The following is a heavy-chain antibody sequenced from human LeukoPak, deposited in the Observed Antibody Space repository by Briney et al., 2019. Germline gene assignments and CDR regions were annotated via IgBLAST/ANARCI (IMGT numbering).Heavy chain of an antibody. D-gene: IGHD3-3*01. Sequence: PGGSLRLSCAASGFTFDDYTMHWVRQAPGKGLEWVSLISWDGGTTYYVDSVKGRFTISRDNSKNSLYLQMNSLSTEDTALYYCAKNGGSTYTIFGYMDVWGKGTTVTVSS. CDR2: ISWDGGTT. CDR1: GFTFDDYT. V-gene: IGHV3-43*01. J-gene: IGHJ6*03. CDR3: AKNGGSTYTIFGYMDV.